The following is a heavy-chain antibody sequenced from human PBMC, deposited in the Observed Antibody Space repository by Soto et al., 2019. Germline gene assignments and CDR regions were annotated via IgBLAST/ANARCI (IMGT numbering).Heavy chain of an antibody. CDR1: GGSISSSSYY. CDR2: IYYSGST. J-gene: IGHJ4*02. CDR3: ASVFRDGYNFDY. Sequence: SETLSLTCTVSGGSISSSSYYWGWIRQPPGKGLEWIGSIYYSGSTYYNPSLKSRVTISVDTSKNQFSLKLSSVTAADTAVYYCASVFRDGYNFDYWGQGTLVTVSS. D-gene: IGHD5-12*01. V-gene: IGHV4-39*01.